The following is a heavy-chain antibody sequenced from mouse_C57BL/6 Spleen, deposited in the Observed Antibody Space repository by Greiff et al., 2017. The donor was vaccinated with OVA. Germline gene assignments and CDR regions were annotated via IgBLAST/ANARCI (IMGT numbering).Heavy chain of an antibody. V-gene: IGHV6-3*01. D-gene: IGHD6-5*01. CDR3: TPLCTPGY. CDR1: GFTFSNYW. J-gene: IGHJ2*01. Sequence: EVMLVESGGGLVQPGGSMKLSCVASGFTFSNYWMNWVRQSPEKGLEWVAQIRLKSDNYATHYAESVKGRFTISRDDSKSSVYLQMNNLRAEDTGIYYCTPLCTPGYWGQGTTLTVSS. CDR2: IRLKSDNYAT.